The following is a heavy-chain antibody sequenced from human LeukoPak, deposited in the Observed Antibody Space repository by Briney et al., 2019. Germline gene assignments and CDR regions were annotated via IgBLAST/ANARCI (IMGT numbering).Heavy chain of an antibody. V-gene: IGHV3-30*18. D-gene: IGHD2-21*01. J-gene: IGHJ5*02. CDR1: GFTFSSYG. CDR3: AKGRRLIDP. Sequence: GGSLRLSCAASGFTFSSYGMHWVRQAPGEGLEWVAVISYDGSNKYYADSVKGRFTISRDNSKNTLYLQMNSLRAEDTAVYYCAKGRRLIDPWGQGTLVTVSS. CDR2: ISYDGSNK.